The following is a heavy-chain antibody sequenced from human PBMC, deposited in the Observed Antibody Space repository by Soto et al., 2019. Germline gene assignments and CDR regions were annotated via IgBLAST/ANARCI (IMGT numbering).Heavy chain of an antibody. D-gene: IGHD3-10*01. CDR3: ARDSSYYYGSGSSGMDV. Sequence: GASVKVSCKASGYTFTSYYMHWVRQAPGQGLEWMGIINPSGGSTSYAQKFQGGVTMTRDTSTSTVYMELSSLRSEDTAVYYCARDSSYYYGSGSSGMDVWGQGTTVTVSS. CDR2: INPSGGST. CDR1: GYTFTSYY. V-gene: IGHV1-46*01. J-gene: IGHJ6*02.